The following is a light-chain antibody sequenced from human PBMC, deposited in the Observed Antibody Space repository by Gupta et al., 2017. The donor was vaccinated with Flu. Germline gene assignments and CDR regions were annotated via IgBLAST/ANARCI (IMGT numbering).Light chain of an antibody. CDR2: EDS. V-gene: IGLV3-21*02. J-gene: IGLJ2*01. Sequence: SYVLTQAPSVSVAPGQTARITCGGNNIGSKSVHWYQQRPGQAPVLVGYEDSDRPSGIPERFSGYNAGNTDTLTISRVEVGDEADYYCQVWDSSPDHVVFGGGTTLTVL. CDR3: QVWDSSPDHVV. CDR1: NIGSKS.